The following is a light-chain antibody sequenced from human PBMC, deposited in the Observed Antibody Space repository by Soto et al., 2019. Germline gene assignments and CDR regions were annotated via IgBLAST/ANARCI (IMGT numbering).Light chain of an antibody. CDR2: GAS. CDR1: QSVSSSY. V-gene: IGKV3-20*01. Sequence: EFVLTQSPGTLSLSPGERATLSCRASQSVSSSYLAWYQQKPGQAPRLLIYGASSRATGIQDRFSGSGSGTDFTLTISRLEPEDFAVYYCQQYGSSPWTFGQGTKVEIK. J-gene: IGKJ1*01. CDR3: QQYGSSPWT.